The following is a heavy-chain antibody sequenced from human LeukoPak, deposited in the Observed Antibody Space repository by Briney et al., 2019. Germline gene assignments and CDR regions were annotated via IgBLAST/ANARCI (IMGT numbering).Heavy chain of an antibody. D-gene: IGHD2-2*01. Sequence: PGVSLRLSCSASGFTFSNYAMSWVRQAPGKGLEWVSSISSSSSYIYYADSVKGRFTISRDNAKNSLYLQMNSLRAEDTAVYYCARDLIVVVPAGPGPYYYYYGMDVWGQGTTVTVSS. CDR3: ARDLIVVVPAGPGPYYYYYGMDV. CDR2: ISSSSSYI. V-gene: IGHV3-21*01. CDR1: GFTFSNYA. J-gene: IGHJ6*02.